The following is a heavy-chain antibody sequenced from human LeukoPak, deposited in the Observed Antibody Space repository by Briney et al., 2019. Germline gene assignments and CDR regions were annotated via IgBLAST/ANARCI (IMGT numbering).Heavy chain of an antibody. CDR1: GFTLSSYA. Sequence: HPGGSLRLSCAASGFTLSSYAMSWVRQAPGKGLEWVSAISGSGGSTYYADSVKGRFTISRDNSKNTLYLQMNSLRAEDTAVYYCASCDYYDSSGYYSFDYWGQGTLVTVSS. D-gene: IGHD3-22*01. J-gene: IGHJ4*02. CDR3: ASCDYYDSSGYYSFDY. CDR2: ISGSGGST. V-gene: IGHV3-23*01.